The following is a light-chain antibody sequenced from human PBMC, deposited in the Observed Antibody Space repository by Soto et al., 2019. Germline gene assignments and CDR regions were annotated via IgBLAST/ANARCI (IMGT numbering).Light chain of an antibody. J-gene: IGKJ1*01. V-gene: IGKV1-5*01. CDR2: DAS. Sequence: DIRMTQSPSTLSESVVDRVTITFRASQTINSWLAWYQQKPGKAPKFLIFDASSLKTGVPSRLRGSGYGTELTITISSMKNDDFETYYCQQYNSYSWTFGHGTKVDIK. CDR3: QQYNSYSWT. CDR1: QTINSW.